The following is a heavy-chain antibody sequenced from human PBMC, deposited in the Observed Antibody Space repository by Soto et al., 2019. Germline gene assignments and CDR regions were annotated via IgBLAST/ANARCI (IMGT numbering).Heavy chain of an antibody. CDR1: GASISDYY. CDR2: IYYRGSA. D-gene: IGHD6-13*01. J-gene: IGHJ6*02. V-gene: IGHV4-59*01. Sequence: ETLSRACTVSGASISDYYWTWIRQSPGKGLEWIGYIYYRGSAHYNPSLKSRVTISIDTSKSQFSLKLTSVTAADTAVYYCARDQGGYIYYFGMDVWGQGTTVTVSS. CDR3: ARDQGGYIYYFGMDV.